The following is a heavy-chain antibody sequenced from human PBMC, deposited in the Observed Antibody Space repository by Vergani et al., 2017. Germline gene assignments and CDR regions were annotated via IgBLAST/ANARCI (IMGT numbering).Heavy chain of an antibody. J-gene: IGHJ4*02. CDR3: ASPRGEMASNPFDY. V-gene: IGHV1-69*02. Sequence: QVQLVQSGAEVKKPGSSVKVSCKASGGTFSSYTISWVRQAPGQGLEWMGRIIPILGIANSAQKFQGRVTITADKSTSTAYMELSSLRSEDTAVYYCASPRGEMASNPFDYWGQGTLVTVSS. CDR1: GGTFSSYT. CDR2: IIPILGIA. D-gene: IGHD5-24*01.